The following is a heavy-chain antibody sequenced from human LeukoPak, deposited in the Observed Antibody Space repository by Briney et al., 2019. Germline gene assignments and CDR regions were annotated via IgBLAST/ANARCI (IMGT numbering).Heavy chain of an antibody. CDR3: AKALFAGRHRQGDFDY. V-gene: IGHV3-30*02. D-gene: IGHD3-3*01. J-gene: IGHJ4*02. CDR2: IRYDGSNK. CDR1: GFTFSRYG. Sequence: GGSLRLSCAASGFTFSRYGMHWVRQAPGKGLEWVAFIRYDGSNKYYADSGKDRFTISRDNSKNALYLQMNRLRAEDTAVYYCAKALFAGRHRQGDFDYWGQGTLVTVSS.